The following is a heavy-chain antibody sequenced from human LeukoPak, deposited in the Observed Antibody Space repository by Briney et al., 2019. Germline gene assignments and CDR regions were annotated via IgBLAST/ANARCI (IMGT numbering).Heavy chain of an antibody. CDR1: GFTFSDYY. D-gene: IGHD1-26*01. CDR3: ARGVVGATKAFDI. CDR2: VSSSGSTI. V-gene: IGHV3-11*01. J-gene: IGHJ3*02. Sequence: GGSLRLSCAASGFTFSDYYMSWIRQAPGKGLEWVSYVSSSGSTIYYADSVRGRFTISRDNAKNSLYLQMNSLRAEDTAVYYCARGVVGATKAFDIWGQGTMVTVSS.